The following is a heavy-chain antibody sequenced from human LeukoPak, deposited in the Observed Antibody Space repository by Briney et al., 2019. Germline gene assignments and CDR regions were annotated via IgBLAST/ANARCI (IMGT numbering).Heavy chain of an antibody. Sequence: SETLSLTCTVSGGSISSYYWNWIRQPPGKGLEWIGYIYYSGSTNYNPSLRSRVTISVDTSKNEFSLRLSSVTAADTAVYYCARDGSYPGEFDYWGQGTLVTVSS. CDR3: ARDGSYPGEFDY. D-gene: IGHD1-26*01. V-gene: IGHV4-59*01. CDR2: IYYSGST. J-gene: IGHJ4*02. CDR1: GGSISSYY.